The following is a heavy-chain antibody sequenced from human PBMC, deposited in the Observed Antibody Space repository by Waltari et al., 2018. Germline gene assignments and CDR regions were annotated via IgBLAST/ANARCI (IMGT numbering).Heavy chain of an antibody. D-gene: IGHD7-27*01. Sequence: EVQLVESGGGLIQPGGSLRLSCAASGFTVSSNYMRWVRQAPGTGLEWVLVIYSGGSTYYADSVKGRFTISRDNSKNTLYLQMNSLRAEDTAVYYCARDPTGDQWVGYYGMDVWGQGTTVTVSS. J-gene: IGHJ6*02. V-gene: IGHV3-53*01. CDR2: IYSGGST. CDR1: GFTVSSNY. CDR3: ARDPTGDQWVGYYGMDV.